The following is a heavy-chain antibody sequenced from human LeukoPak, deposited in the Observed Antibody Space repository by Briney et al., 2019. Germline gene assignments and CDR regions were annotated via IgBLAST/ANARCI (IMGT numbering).Heavy chain of an antibody. V-gene: IGHV1-18*01. D-gene: IGHD3-22*01. Sequence: ASVKVSCKTSGYTFTNYGINWVRQAPGQGLEWIGWITTYNGDTNYAQKVQGRVTMTTDTSTSTAYMELRSLRSDDTAVYYCARGKPGASMIVRTDDAFDIWGQGTMVTVSS. J-gene: IGHJ3*02. CDR1: GYTFTNYG. CDR2: ITTYNGDT. CDR3: ARGKPGASMIVRTDDAFDI.